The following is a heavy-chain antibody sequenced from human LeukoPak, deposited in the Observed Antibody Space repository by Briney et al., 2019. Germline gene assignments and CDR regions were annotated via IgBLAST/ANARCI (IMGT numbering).Heavy chain of an antibody. Sequence: GGSLRLSCAASGFTFSGYAMSWVRQAPGKGLEWVSAISGSGGSAYYADSVKGRFTISRDNSKNTLYLQMNSLRAEDTAVYYCAKDPAFDGYNLELFDWGQGTLVTVSS. CDR2: ISGSGGSA. J-gene: IGHJ1*01. CDR3: AKDPAFDGYNLELFD. D-gene: IGHD5-24*01. CDR1: GFTFSGYA. V-gene: IGHV3-23*01.